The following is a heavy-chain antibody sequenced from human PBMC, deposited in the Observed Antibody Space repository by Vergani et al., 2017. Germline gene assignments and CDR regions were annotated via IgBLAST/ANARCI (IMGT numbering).Heavy chain of an antibody. CDR1: GFRVTTYY. CDR2: IKSDGRT. CDR3: TRSECSGTTCYGHYFDL. D-gene: IGHD2-15*01. Sequence: VELLDSGGGLAQPGGSLRVSCSASGFRVTTYYMSWVRQAPGKGLEWVSVIKSDGRTSYAESVRGGFTISRDTSRNAVYLQMNILRVEDTGVYYCTRSECSGTTCYGHYFDLWGHGILVTVSS. V-gene: IGHV3-66*02. J-gene: IGHJ4*01.